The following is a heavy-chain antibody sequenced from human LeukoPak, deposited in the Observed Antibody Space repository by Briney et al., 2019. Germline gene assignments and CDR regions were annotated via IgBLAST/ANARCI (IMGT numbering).Heavy chain of an antibody. V-gene: IGHV3-30*04. CDR2: IAYVGSST. Sequence: PGGSLRLSCAASGFTFSNYAIHCVRQAPGKGLEWVAVIAYVGSSTVCADSVKGRFTISRDNSKNTLYLQMNSLRTEDTAVYYCARGASTAAKYGMDVWGRGTAVTVSS. J-gene: IGHJ6*02. CDR1: GFTFSNYA. D-gene: IGHD2-21*02. CDR3: ARGASTAAKYGMDV.